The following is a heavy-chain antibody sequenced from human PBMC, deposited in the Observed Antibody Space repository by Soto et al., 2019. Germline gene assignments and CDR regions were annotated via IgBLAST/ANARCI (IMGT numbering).Heavy chain of an antibody. V-gene: IGHV3-23*01. CDR1: GFTFGNYA. CDR2: ISGGGTSI. CDR3: AKDDPESGRYLRGRGRFDD. Sequence: EVQLLESGGGLVQPGGSLRLSCEASGFTFGNYAMTWVRQAPGKGLEWVAAISGGGTSIFSADSVKGRFTISRDNSKNTRYLQMNNLRAEDTAIYHCAKDDPESGRYLRGRGRFDDWGQGTLVTVSS. D-gene: IGHD1-26*01. J-gene: IGHJ4*02.